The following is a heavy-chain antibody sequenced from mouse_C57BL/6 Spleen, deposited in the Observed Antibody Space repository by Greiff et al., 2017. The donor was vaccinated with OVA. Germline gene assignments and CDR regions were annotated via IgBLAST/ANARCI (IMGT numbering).Heavy chain of an antibody. CDR1: GYTFTSYW. CDR3: ARGGYYDYDEAWFAY. D-gene: IGHD2-4*01. J-gene: IGHJ3*01. V-gene: IGHV1-55*01. Sequence: QVQLQQPGAELVKPGASVKMSCKASGYTFTSYWITWVKQRPGQGLEWIGDIYPGSGSTNYNEKFKSKATLTVDTSSSTAYMQRSSLTSEDSAVYYCARGGYYDYDEAWFAYWGQGTLVTVSA. CDR2: IYPGSGST.